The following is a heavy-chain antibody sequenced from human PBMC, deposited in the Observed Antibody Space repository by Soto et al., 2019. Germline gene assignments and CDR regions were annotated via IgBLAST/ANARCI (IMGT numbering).Heavy chain of an antibody. J-gene: IGHJ4*02. V-gene: IGHV3-33*01. CDR1: GFTFSSYG. D-gene: IGHD3-22*01. Sequence: QVQLVESGGGVVQPGRSLRLSCAASGFTFSSYGMHWVRQAPGKGLEWVAVIWYDGSNKYYADSVKGRFTISRDNSKNXLYLQMNCLRAEDTAVYYCARNMNRALEIVVAVDYWGQGTLVTVSS. CDR3: ARNMNRALEIVVAVDY. CDR2: IWYDGSNK.